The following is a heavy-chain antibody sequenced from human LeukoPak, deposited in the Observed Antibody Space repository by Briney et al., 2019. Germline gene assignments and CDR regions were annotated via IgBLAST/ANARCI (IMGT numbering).Heavy chain of an antibody. CDR2: ISAYNGST. J-gene: IGHJ4*02. Sequence: ASVKVSCKASGYTFTSFYIHWVRQAPGQGLEWMGWISAYNGSTNYAQKLQGRVTMTTDTSTSTAYMELRSLRSDDTAVYYCARLLTIWFGNRALGYWGQGTLVTVSS. CDR3: ARLLTIWFGNRALGY. V-gene: IGHV1-18*04. CDR1: GYTFTSFY. D-gene: IGHD3-10*01.